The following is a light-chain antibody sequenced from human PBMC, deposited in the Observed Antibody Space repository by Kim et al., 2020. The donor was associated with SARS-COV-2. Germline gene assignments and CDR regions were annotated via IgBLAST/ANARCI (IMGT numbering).Light chain of an antibody. V-gene: IGKV2-28*01. CDR1: QSLLHSNGYNY. J-gene: IGKJ1*01. Sequence: DIVMTQSPLFLPVTPGEPASISCRSSQSLLHSNGYNYLDWYLQKPGQSPQLLIYLGSNRASGVPDRFSGSGSGTDFTLKISRVEAEDVGVYYCMQALQTQFGQGTKVDIK. CDR3: MQALQTQ. CDR2: LGS.